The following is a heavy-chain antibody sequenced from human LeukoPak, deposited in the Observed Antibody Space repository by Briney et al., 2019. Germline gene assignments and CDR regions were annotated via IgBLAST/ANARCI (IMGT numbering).Heavy chain of an antibody. CDR1: GYSFTSYR. J-gene: IGHJ6*02. CDR3: ARHTYYYGSGSYFPHFSGMDV. Sequence: GESLKISCKGSGYSFTSYRIGWVRQMPGKGLEWMGIIYPGDSDTRYSPSFQGQVTISADKSISTAYLQWSSLKASDTAMYYCARHTYYYGSGSYFPHFSGMDVWGQGTTVTVSS. D-gene: IGHD3-10*01. CDR2: IYPGDSDT. V-gene: IGHV5-51*01.